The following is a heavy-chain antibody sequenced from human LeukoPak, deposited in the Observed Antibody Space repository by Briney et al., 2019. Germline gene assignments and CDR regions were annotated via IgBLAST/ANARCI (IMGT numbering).Heavy chain of an antibody. J-gene: IGHJ3*02. CDR2: IYDSGSV. CDR3: ARVTIFGPNRAFDI. D-gene: IGHD3-3*01. Sequence: SETLSLTCTVSGDSISSYFWSWIRQSPGKGLEWIGYIYDSGSVKYNPSLMSRVTISVDTSNNQFSLKLSSVTAADTAVYYCARVTIFGPNRAFDIWGQGTMVTVSS. V-gene: IGHV4-59*12. CDR1: GDSISSYF.